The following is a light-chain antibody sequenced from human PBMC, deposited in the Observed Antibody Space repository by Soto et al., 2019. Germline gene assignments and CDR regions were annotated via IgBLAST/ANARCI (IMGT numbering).Light chain of an antibody. Sequence: QSALTQPRSVSGSPGQSVTISCTGTSTDVGGYNYVSWCQQHPGKAPKLMIYDVSKRPSGVPDRFSGSKSGNTASLTISGLQAVDEADYYCCSYAGSSYVFGTGTKVTVL. CDR1: STDVGGYNY. J-gene: IGLJ1*01. CDR3: CSYAGSSYV. CDR2: DVS. V-gene: IGLV2-11*01.